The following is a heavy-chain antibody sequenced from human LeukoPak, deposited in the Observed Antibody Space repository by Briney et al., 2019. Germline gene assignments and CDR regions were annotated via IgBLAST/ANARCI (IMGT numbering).Heavy chain of an antibody. V-gene: IGHV3-11*01. CDR2: ISSSGSTI. Sequence: GRSLRLSCAASGFTFSDYYMSWIRQAPGKGLEWVSYISSSGSTIYYADSVKGRFTISRDNAKNSLYLQMNSLRAEDTAVYYCARGYSSSWTHFDYWGQGTLVTVSS. J-gene: IGHJ4*02. CDR3: ARGYSSSWTHFDY. CDR1: GFTFSDYY. D-gene: IGHD6-13*01.